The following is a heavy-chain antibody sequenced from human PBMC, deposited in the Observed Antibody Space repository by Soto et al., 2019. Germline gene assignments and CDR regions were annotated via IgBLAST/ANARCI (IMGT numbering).Heavy chain of an antibody. J-gene: IGHJ1*01. CDR3: TTEYPLPLRGYYYRPSETYFQH. CDR2: IKSKTDGGTT. Sequence: EVQLVESGGGLVKPGGSLRLSCAASGFTFSNAWMNWVRQAPGKGLEWVGRIKSKTDGGTTDYAAPVKGRFTISRDDSKNTLYLQMNSLKTEDTAVYYCTTEYPLPLRGYYYRPSETYFQHWGQGTLVTVSS. V-gene: IGHV3-15*07. CDR1: GFTFSNAW. D-gene: IGHD3-22*01.